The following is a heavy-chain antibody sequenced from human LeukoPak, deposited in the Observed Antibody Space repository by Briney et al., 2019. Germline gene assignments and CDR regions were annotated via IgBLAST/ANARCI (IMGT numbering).Heavy chain of an antibody. D-gene: IGHD3-22*01. J-gene: IGHJ4*02. CDR3: AKGAYYYDSSGQYYFDY. Sequence: GSRRLSCAASGFTFSSYWMSWVGQAPGKGVEGVAKIKHDGSEKYHVDSVKGRFTISRDNAKNSLYLQMNSLRAEDTAVYYCAKGAYYYDSSGQYYFDYWGQGTLVTVSS. CDR2: IKHDGSEK. CDR1: GFTFSSYW. V-gene: IGHV3-7*01.